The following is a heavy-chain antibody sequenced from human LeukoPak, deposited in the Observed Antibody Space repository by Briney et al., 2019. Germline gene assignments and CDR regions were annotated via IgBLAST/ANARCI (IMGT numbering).Heavy chain of an antibody. D-gene: IGHD3-9*01. CDR2: IKQDGSEK. Sequence: GGSLRLSCEASGFTFSSYWMSWVRQAPGKGLEWVANIKQDGSEKKYLDSVKGRFTISRDNAKNSMYLQMNSLRAEDTAVYYCAGDEIYYDILTGYRHFDYWGQGTLVTVSS. CDR1: GFTFSSYW. V-gene: IGHV3-7*01. CDR3: AGDEIYYDILTGYRHFDY. J-gene: IGHJ4*02.